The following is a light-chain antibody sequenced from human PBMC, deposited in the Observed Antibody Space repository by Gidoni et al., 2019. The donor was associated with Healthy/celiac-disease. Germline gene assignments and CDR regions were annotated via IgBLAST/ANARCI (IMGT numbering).Light chain of an antibody. V-gene: IGKV3-20*01. CDR3: QQYGSSPRRLT. CDR1: QSVSSSY. J-gene: IGKJ4*01. CDR2: GAS. Sequence: EIVLTQSPGTLSLSPGERATPSCRASQSVSSSYLAWYQQKPGQAPRLLIYGASSRATGIPDRFSGSGSGTDFTLTISRLEPEDFAVYYCQQYGSSPRRLTFGGGTKVEIK.